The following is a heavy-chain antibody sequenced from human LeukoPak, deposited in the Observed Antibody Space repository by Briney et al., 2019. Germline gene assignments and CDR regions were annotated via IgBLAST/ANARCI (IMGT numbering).Heavy chain of an antibody. J-gene: IGHJ4*02. CDR2: TYYRSKWYN. V-gene: IGHV6-1*01. Sequence: SQTLSLTCAISGDSVSSNSAAWNWIRQSPSRGLEWLGRTYYRSKWYNDYAVSVKSRITINPDTSKNQFSLQLNSVTPKDTAVYYCARVGLDFWSGYSSFDYWGQGTLVTVSS. D-gene: IGHD3-3*01. CDR3: ARVGLDFWSGYSSFDY. CDR1: GDSVSSNSAA.